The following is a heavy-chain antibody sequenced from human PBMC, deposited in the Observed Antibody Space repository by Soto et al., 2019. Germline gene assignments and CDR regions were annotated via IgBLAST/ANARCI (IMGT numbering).Heavy chain of an antibody. CDR1: GYSFTSYA. Sequence: ASVKVSCKASGYSFTSYAMHWVRQAPGQRLKWMGWINAGNGNTKYSQKFQGRVTITRDTSASTAYMELSSLRSEDTAVYYCARVTIGYCSGGSCSTLHYWGHGTLVAGSS. CDR2: INAGNGNT. J-gene: IGHJ4*03. D-gene: IGHD2-15*01. CDR3: ARVTIGYCSGGSCSTLHY. V-gene: IGHV1-3*01.